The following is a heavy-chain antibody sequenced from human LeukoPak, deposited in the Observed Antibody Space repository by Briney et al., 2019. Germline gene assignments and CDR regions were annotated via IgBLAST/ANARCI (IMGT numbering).Heavy chain of an antibody. D-gene: IGHD2-21*02. CDR1: GGTFSSYA. J-gene: IGHJ4*02. Sequence: SVKVSCKASGGTFSSYAISWVRQAPGQGLEWVGRIIPILGIANYAQKFQGRVTITADKSTSTAYMELSSLRSEDTAVYYCARGRPLAYCGGDCYYDLDYWGQGTLVTVSS. CDR3: ARGRPLAYCGGDCYYDLDY. V-gene: IGHV1-69*04. CDR2: IIPILGIA.